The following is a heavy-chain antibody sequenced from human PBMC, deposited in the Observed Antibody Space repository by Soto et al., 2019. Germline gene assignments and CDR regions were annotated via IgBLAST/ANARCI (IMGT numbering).Heavy chain of an antibody. CDR2: IFPSGTT. J-gene: IGHJ4*02. Sequence: SETLSLTCGVSGGSLSGATYSWNWIRQPPGKGLEWICYIFPSGTTYYNPSLKSRVTISIDVSKNQFSLSLRSLTAADTAVYYCARSREFDYWGLGTLVTVSS. CDR1: GGSLSGATYS. CDR3: ARSREFDY. V-gene: IGHV4-30-2*01.